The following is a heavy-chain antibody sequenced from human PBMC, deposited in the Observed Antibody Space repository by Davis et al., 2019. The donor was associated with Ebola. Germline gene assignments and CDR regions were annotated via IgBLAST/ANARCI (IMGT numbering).Heavy chain of an antibody. V-gene: IGHV4-34*01. Sequence: PSETLSLTCAVYGESFSGFYWTWIRQPPGKGLEWIGEISHSGSTNYNPSFKSRVTISVDTSKNQFSLNLNSVAAADTAVYYCARGRSVAGNLDYWGQGTPVTVSS. D-gene: IGHD6-19*01. CDR3: ARGRSVAGNLDY. CDR1: GESFSGFY. J-gene: IGHJ4*02. CDR2: ISHSGST.